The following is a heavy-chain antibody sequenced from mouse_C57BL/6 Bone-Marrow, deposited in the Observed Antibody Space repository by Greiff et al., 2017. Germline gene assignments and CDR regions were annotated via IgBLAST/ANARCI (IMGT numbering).Heavy chain of an antibody. D-gene: IGHD2-12*01. J-gene: IGHJ4*01. CDR3: ARYDSLYYAMDY. Sequence: VQLQQSGAELVKPGASVKLSCKASGYTFTSYWMHWVKQRPGQGLEWIGMIHPNSGSTNYNEKFKSKATLTVDKSSSTAYMQLSSLTSEDSAVYYCARYDSLYYAMDYWGQGTSVTVSS. V-gene: IGHV1-64*01. CDR1: GYTFTSYW. CDR2: IHPNSGST.